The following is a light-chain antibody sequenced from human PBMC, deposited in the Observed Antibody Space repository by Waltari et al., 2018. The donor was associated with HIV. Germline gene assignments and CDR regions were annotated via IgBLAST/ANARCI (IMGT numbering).Light chain of an antibody. Sequence: SYEWSQPPSVSVSAGQTVTITCSGDDLGHKHVYWYQQRPGQSPVLVMSQNKTRPSAIPERFSCSTSGNTATLTISGAQTLDEATYYCQAWTSPGSIFGGGTTLTVL. CDR1: DLGHKH. J-gene: IGLJ2*01. CDR2: QNK. CDR3: QAWTSPGSI. V-gene: IGLV3-1*01.